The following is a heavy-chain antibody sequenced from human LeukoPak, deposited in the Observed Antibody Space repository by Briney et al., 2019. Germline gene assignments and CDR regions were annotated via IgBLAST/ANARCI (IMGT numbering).Heavy chain of an antibody. J-gene: IGHJ6*02. CDR3: ARDHEEGNYGMDV. V-gene: IGHV3-21*01. CDR2: ISLSSTYI. D-gene: IGHD3-10*01. Sequence: GGSLRLSCAASGFTFSSYSMNWVRQAPGKGLEWVSSISLSSTYIYYADSVKGRFTVSRDNAQNSLYLQLNSLRVEDTAVYFCARDHEEGNYGMDVWGQGTMVTVSS. CDR1: GFTFSSYS.